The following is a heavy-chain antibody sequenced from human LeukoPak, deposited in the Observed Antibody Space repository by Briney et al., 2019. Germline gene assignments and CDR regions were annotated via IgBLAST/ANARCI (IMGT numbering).Heavy chain of an antibody. CDR2: LTGRGDSA. V-gene: IGHV3-23*01. J-gene: IGHJ5*02. Sequence: HPGGSLRLSCAASGFTFSSYWMSWVRQAPGKGLEWVSGLTGRGDSAYYADSVKGRFTISRDNSKNTLYLEMNSLRADDTAVYYCAKRGNTISFFDPWGQGTLVTVSS. CDR1: GFTFSSYW. CDR3: AKRGNTISFFDP. D-gene: IGHD1-1*01.